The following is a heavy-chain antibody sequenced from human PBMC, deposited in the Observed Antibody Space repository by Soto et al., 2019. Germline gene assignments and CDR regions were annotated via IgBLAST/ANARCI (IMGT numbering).Heavy chain of an antibody. J-gene: IGHJ4*02. CDR1: GFAFNNYG. V-gene: IGHV3-21*01. D-gene: IGHD2-2*01. CDR2: ISKSDYT. CDR3: ARGDSIIIPAVSDF. Sequence: GESLKISCTVSGFAFNNYGINWVRQAPGKGLEWVSSISKSDYTYYSDSVKGRFTISRDNAKNSVSLQMNTLRVEDTAVYYCARGDSIIIPAVSDFWGQGTLVTVSS.